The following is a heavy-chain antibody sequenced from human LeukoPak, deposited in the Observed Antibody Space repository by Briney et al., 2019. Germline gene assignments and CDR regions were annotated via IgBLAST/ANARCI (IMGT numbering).Heavy chain of an antibody. V-gene: IGHV3-30*18. CDR1: GFTFSSYG. CDR2: ISYDGSNK. Sequence: GRSLRLSCAASGFTFSSYGMHWVRQAPGKGLEWVAVISYDGSNKYYADSVKGRFTISRDNSKNTLYLQMNSLRAEDTAVYYCAKDRWDDSSGYYLQLDYWGQGTLVTVSS. D-gene: IGHD3-22*01. CDR3: AKDRWDDSSGYYLQLDY. J-gene: IGHJ4*02.